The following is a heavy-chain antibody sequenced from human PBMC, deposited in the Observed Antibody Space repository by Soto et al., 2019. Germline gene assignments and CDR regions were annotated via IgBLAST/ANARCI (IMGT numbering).Heavy chain of an antibody. Sequence: GGSLRLSCAASGFTFSSYGMHWVRQAPGKGLEWVAVISYDGSNKYYADSVKGRFTISRDNSKNTLYLQMNSLRAEDTAVYYCAKGAGRWLQFEYYFDYWGQGTLVTVSS. CDR1: GFTFSSYG. CDR3: AKGAGRWLQFEYYFDY. CDR2: ISYDGSNK. V-gene: IGHV3-30*18. D-gene: IGHD5-12*01. J-gene: IGHJ4*02.